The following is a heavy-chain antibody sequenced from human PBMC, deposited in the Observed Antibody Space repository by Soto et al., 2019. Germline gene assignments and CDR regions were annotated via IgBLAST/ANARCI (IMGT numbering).Heavy chain of an antibody. CDR1: GGTFSSYA. CDR3: ARGRCGGDCYSVWYYYYGMDV. D-gene: IGHD2-21*02. Sequence: QVQLVQSGAEVKKPGSSVKVSCKASGGTFSSYAISWVRQAPGQGLEWMGGIIPIFGTANYAQKFQGRVTITADESTSTAYSELSSLRSEDTAVYYCARGRCGGDCYSVWYYYYGMDVWGQGTTVTVSS. V-gene: IGHV1-69*01. CDR2: IIPIFGTA. J-gene: IGHJ6*02.